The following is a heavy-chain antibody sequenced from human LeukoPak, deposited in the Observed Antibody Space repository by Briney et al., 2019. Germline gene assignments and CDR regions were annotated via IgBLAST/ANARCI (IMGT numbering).Heavy chain of an antibody. CDR1: GDSISTIANY. CDR2: IHSRGNT. Sequence: PSETLSLTCSVSGDSISTIANYWVWIRQSPGKELEWLASIHSRGNTYYHPSLTSRVTMSLDTSKSQFSLKLSSVTAADTAVYYCARTYYDFWSGYYSSFNWFDPWGQGTLVTVSS. D-gene: IGHD3-3*01. V-gene: IGHV4-39*07. J-gene: IGHJ5*02. CDR3: ARTYYDFWSGYYSSFNWFDP.